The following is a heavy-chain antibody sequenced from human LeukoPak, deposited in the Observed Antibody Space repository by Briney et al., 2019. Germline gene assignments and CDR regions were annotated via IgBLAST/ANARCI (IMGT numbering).Heavy chain of an antibody. CDR2: ISGSGGST. J-gene: IGHJ4*02. Sequence: PGGSLRLSCAASGFTFSSYAMSWVRQAPGKGLEWVSAISGSGGSTFYADSVKGRFTISRDNAKNSLYLQMNSLRDEETAVYYCARDGITMVRGVTVFDYWGQGTLVTVSS. CDR1: GFTFSSYA. D-gene: IGHD3-10*01. V-gene: IGHV3-23*01. CDR3: ARDGITMVRGVTVFDY.